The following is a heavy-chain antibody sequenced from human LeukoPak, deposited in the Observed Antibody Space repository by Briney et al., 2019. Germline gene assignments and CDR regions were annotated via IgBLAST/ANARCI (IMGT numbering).Heavy chain of an antibody. CDR1: GFTFSDYY. V-gene: IGHV3-23*01. J-gene: IGHJ5*02. Sequence: PGGSLRLSCAASGFTFSDYYMNWIRQAPGKGLEWVSAISGSGGSTYYADSVKGRFTISRDNSKNTLYLQMNSLRAGDTAVYYCAKGGLLWFGELSNWFDPWGQGTLVTVSS. CDR3: AKGGLLWFGELSNWFDP. D-gene: IGHD3-10*01. CDR2: ISGSGGST.